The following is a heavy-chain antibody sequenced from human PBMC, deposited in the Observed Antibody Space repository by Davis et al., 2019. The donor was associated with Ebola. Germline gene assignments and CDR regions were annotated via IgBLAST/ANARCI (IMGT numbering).Heavy chain of an antibody. CDR1: GFTFADYA. D-gene: IGHD1-1*01. CDR2: ISWNSGSI. J-gene: IGHJ6*04. CDR3: AKDFNEYYYYGMDV. V-gene: IGHV3-9*01. Sequence: PGGSLRLSCAASGFTFADYAMHWVRQAPGKGLEWVSGISWNSGSIGYADSVKGRFTISRDNAKNSLYLQMNSLRAEDTALYYCAKDFNEYYYYGMDVWGKGTTVTVSS.